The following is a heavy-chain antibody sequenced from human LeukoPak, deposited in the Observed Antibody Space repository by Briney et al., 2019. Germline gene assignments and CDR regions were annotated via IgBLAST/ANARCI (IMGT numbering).Heavy chain of an antibody. Sequence: PSETLSLTCTVSGGSISSSSYYWGWIRQPPGKGLEWIGSIYYSGSTYYNPSLKSRVTISVDTSKNQFSLRLSSVTAADTAVYYCARGRKQWIYWGQGTLVTVSS. V-gene: IGHV4-39*07. CDR2: IYYSGST. CDR3: ARGRKQWIY. CDR1: GGSISSSSYY. D-gene: IGHD2-2*03. J-gene: IGHJ4*02.